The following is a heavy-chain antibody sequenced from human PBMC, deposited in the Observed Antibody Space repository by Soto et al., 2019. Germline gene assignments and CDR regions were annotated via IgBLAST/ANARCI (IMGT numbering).Heavy chain of an antibody. D-gene: IGHD6-19*01. CDR3: ARDRKAVAGSTFGY. CDR2: INPNSSGT. J-gene: IGHJ4*02. V-gene: IGHV1-2*02. CDR1: GYTFTGYY. Sequence: ASVKVSCKASGYTFTGYYMHWVRQAPGQGLEWMGWINPNSSGTNYAQKFQGRVTMTRDTSISTAYMELSRLRSDDTAVYYCARDRKAVAGSTFGYWGQGTLVTVSS.